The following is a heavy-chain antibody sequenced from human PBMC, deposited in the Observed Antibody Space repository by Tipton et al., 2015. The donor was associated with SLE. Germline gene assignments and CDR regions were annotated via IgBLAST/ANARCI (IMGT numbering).Heavy chain of an antibody. Sequence: QVQLVQSGAEVKKPGASVKVSCRASGYIFSTYGISWVRQAPGQGLEWMGWINPYNDNTDYVELLQGRVTMTTDTSTGTAYMELTSLNADDTAIYYCARHPVAGCSCCIDVWGTGTTVTVSS. CDR3: ARHPVAGCSCCIDV. CDR2: INPYNDNT. V-gene: IGHV1-18*01. D-gene: IGHD2-15*01. J-gene: IGHJ6*03. CDR1: GYIFSTYG.